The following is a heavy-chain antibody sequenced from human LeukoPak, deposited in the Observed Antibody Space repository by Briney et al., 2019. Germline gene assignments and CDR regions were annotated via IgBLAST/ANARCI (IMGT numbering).Heavy chain of an antibody. CDR2: ISHDGSNK. V-gene: IGHV3-30-3*01. J-gene: IGHJ4*02. Sequence: GGSLRLSCAASGFTFSSFAMHWVRQAPGKGLEWVAVISHDGSNKYYADSVKGRFTISRDNSKNTLYLQMNSLRAEDTAVYYCAKVCSSTSCSDDYWGQGTLVTVSS. CDR3: AKVCSSTSCSDDY. D-gene: IGHD2-2*01. CDR1: GFTFSSFA.